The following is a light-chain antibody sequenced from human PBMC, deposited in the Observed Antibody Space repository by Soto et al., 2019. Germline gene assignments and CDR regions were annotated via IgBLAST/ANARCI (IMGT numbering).Light chain of an antibody. V-gene: IGKV1-27*01. CDR1: QHISNY. Sequence: DIQMTQSPSSLSASVGDRVTISCRASQHISNYLAWYQQRPGKVPELLIYAASTLQSGVPSRFSGSRSGTDFPLPIRRPQAEDVPTYSFLKDNHTPFTVGPGTKVDIK. CDR3: LKDNHTPFT. J-gene: IGKJ3*01. CDR2: AAS.